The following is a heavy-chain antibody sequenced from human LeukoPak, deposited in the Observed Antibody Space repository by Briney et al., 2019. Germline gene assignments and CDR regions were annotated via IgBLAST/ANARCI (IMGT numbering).Heavy chain of an antibody. Sequence: GGSLTLSCAASAFTFSSYSMNWVRQAPEKWLEWVSSIISSRSYIYYADSVKGRFTISRDNAKNSLYLQMNSLRAEDTAVYYCARGGFEKQWLPPHYWGQGTLVTVSS. D-gene: IGHD6-19*01. CDR1: AFTFSSYS. CDR2: IISSRSYI. J-gene: IGHJ4*02. V-gene: IGHV3-21*01. CDR3: ARGGFEKQWLPPHY.